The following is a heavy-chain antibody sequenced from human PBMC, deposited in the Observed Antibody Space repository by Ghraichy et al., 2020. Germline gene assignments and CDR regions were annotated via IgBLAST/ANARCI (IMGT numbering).Heavy chain of an antibody. V-gene: IGHV4-38-2*02. J-gene: IGHJ4*02. Sequence: SENLSLTCTVSGYSISSGYYWGWIRQPPGKGLEWIGSIYHSGSTYYNPSLKSRVTISVDTSKNEFSLKLSSVTAADTAVYYCARASPPPYYYDSSGPLDYRGQGTLVTVSS. CDR3: ARASPPPYYYDSSGPLDY. D-gene: IGHD3-22*01. CDR2: IYHSGST. CDR1: GYSISSGYY.